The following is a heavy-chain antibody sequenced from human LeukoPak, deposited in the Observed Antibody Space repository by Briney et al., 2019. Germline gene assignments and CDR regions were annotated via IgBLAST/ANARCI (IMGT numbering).Heavy chain of an antibody. J-gene: IGHJ4*02. V-gene: IGHV1-2*02. CDR1: GYTFTGYY. CDR3: SREGY. CDR2: INPNSGVT. Sequence: GASVKVSCKASGYTFTGYYLHWVRQAPGQGLEWVGWINPNSGVTNYAQKFQGRVSMTSDTSISTVYMELSRLRSDDTAVYYCSREGYWGQGTLVTVSS.